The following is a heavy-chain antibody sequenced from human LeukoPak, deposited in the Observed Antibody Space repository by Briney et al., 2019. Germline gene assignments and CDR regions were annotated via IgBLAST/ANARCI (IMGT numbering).Heavy chain of an antibody. CDR1: GFTLSSYE. D-gene: IGHD3-10*01. Sequence: KSGGSLRLSCAASGFTLSSYEMNWVRQAPGKGLEWVSYISSSGSTIYYADSVKGRFTISRDNAKNSLYLQMNSLRAEDTAVYYCARWGYYGSGGYSDYWGQGTLVTVSS. CDR3: ARWGYYGSGGYSDY. V-gene: IGHV3-48*03. J-gene: IGHJ4*02. CDR2: ISSSGSTI.